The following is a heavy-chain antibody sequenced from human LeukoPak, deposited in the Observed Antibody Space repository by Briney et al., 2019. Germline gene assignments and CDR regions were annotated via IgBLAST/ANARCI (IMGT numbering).Heavy chain of an antibody. CDR3: ARPLSGSSSWHGDAFDI. J-gene: IGHJ3*02. CDR2: IYYSGST. V-gene: IGHV4-39*01. D-gene: IGHD6-13*01. Sequence: PSETLSLTCTVSGGSISSSTYYWGWIRQPPGKGLEWIGSIYYSGSTYYSASPKSRVTISADTSKNQFSLKLSSVTAADTAVYYCARPLSGSSSWHGDAFDIWGQGTMVTVSS. CDR1: GGSISSSTYY.